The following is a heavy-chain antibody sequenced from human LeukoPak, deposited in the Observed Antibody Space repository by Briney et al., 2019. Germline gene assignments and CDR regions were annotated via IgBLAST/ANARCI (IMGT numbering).Heavy chain of an antibody. CDR1: GYTFTDHY. V-gene: IGHV1-46*01. CDR3: ARGFPRLAARSYYFDY. D-gene: IGHD6-6*01. CDR2: INPSGGST. Sequence: ASVKVSCKASGYTFTDHYMHWVRQAPGQGLEWMGIINPSGGSTSYAQKFQGRVTMTRDMSTSTVYMELSSLRSEDTAVYYCARGFPRLAARSYYFDYWGQGTLVTVSS. J-gene: IGHJ4*02.